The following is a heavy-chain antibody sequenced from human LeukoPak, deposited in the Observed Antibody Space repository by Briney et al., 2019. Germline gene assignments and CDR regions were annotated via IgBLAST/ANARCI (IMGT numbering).Heavy chain of an antibody. CDR3: ARGSSSWPARFDC. CDR1: GDSISNYY. Sequence: SETLSLTCTVSGDSISNYYWSWIRQPPGKGLEWIGYISYSGTTNYNPSLKSRVTMSVDTSKNQFSLKVNSVTAEDTAVYYCARGSSSWPARFDCWGQGTLVTVSS. J-gene: IGHJ5*01. D-gene: IGHD6-13*01. CDR2: ISYSGTT. V-gene: IGHV4-59*01.